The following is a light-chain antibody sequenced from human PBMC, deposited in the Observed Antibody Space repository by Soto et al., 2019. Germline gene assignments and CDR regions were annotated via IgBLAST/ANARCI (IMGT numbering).Light chain of an antibody. Sequence: QSVLTQPPSVSAAPGQKIIISCSGSRSNLGTYYVSWYHQLPGTAPKVVIYDNSRRPSGIPDRFSGSKSGTSATLAITGLQTGDEGNYSCGAWDRSLNVYVFGGGTKVTVL. CDR2: DNS. J-gene: IGLJ1*01. CDR3: GAWDRSLNVYV. CDR1: RSNLGTYY. V-gene: IGLV1-51*01.